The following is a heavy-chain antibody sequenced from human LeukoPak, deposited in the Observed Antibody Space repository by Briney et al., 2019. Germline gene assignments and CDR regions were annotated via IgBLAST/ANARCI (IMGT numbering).Heavy chain of an antibody. V-gene: IGHV3-7*01. Sequence: GGSLRLSCAASGFTFSSYLMSWVRQAPGKGLEWVANIKQDGSEKYYVDSVKGRFTISRDNAKNSLYLQMNSLRAEDTAVYYCARALRQPLDYWGQGTLVTVSS. J-gene: IGHJ4*02. CDR1: GFTFSSYL. D-gene: IGHD5-18*01. CDR3: ARALRQPLDY. CDR2: IKQDGSEK.